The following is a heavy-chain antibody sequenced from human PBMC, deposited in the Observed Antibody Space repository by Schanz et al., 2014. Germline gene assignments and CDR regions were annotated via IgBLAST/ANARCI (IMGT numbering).Heavy chain of an antibody. CDR2: MYINSGST. D-gene: IGHD3-16*01. CDR1: GFTVNTNY. J-gene: IGHJ4*02. CDR3: ASLYLGGRIDY. V-gene: IGHV3-66*03. Sequence: EVQLVESGGGLIQPGGSLRLSCAVSGFTVNTNYMSWVRQAPGKGLEWISSMYINSGSTQYADSVKGRFTISRDNSKNTLYLQMNSLRLEDTAVYYCASLYLGGRIDYWGQGTLVTVSS.